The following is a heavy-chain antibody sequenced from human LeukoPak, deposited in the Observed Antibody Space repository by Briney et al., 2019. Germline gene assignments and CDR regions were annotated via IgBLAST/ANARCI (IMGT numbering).Heavy chain of an antibody. CDR1: GGSFSGYY. J-gene: IGHJ2*01. Sequence: SETLSLTCAAYGGSFSGYYWSWIRQPPGKGLEWIGEINHSGSTSYNPSLKCRVTISVDTSKNQFSLKLSSVTAADTAVYYCARGHRRSPVANWYFDLWGRGTLVTVSS. V-gene: IGHV4-34*01. CDR3: ARGHRRSPVANWYFDL. D-gene: IGHD4-11*01. CDR2: INHSGST.